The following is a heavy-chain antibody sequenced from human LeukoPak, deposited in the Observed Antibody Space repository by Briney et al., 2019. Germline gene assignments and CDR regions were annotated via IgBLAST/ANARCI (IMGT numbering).Heavy chain of an antibody. CDR1: GFTFSGYW. CDR2: ITGDGSST. V-gene: IGHV3-74*01. Sequence: PGGSLRLSCAASGFTFSGYWMHWVRQVPGKGLVWVSRITGDGSSTSYADSVKGRFTISRDNAKNTLFLQMISLRAEDTAVYYYARDGDYGDDKLPLGYWGQGTLVTVSS. CDR3: ARDGDYGDDKLPLGY. J-gene: IGHJ4*02. D-gene: IGHD4-17*01.